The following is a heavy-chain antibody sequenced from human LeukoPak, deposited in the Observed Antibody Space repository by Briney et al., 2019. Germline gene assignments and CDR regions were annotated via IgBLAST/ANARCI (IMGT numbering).Heavy chain of an antibody. CDR1: GGSISSSSYY. J-gene: IGHJ4*02. D-gene: IGHD4-23*01. V-gene: IGHV4-39*07. CDR2: IYYSGST. Sequence: PSETLSLTCTVSGGSISSSSYYWGWIRQPPGKGLEWIGSIYYSGSTYYNPSLKSRVTISVDTSKNQFSLKLRSVSAADTAIYYCATSEGGGFFDYWGQGTPVTVSS. CDR3: ATSEGGGFFDY.